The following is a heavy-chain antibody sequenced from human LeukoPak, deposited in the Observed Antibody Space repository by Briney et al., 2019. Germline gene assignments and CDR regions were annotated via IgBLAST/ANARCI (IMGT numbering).Heavy chain of an antibody. CDR2: IRSKANSYAT. D-gene: IGHD3-22*01. Sequence: PGGSLRLSCAASGFTFSGSAMHWVRQASGKGLEWVGRIRSKANSYATAYAASVKGRFTISRDDSKNTAYLQMNSLRAEDTAVYYCAREPDSSGFYWYFDLWGRGTRVTVSS. J-gene: IGHJ2*01. CDR1: GFTFSGSA. V-gene: IGHV3-73*01. CDR3: AREPDSSGFYWYFDL.